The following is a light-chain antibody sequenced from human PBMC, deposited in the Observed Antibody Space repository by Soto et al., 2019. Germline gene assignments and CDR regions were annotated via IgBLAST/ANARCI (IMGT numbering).Light chain of an antibody. CDR2: GAS. J-gene: IGKJ4*01. Sequence: EIVLTQSPGTLSLSPGERGTLSCRASQSVSKNYLAWYQQKPGQAPRLLIYGASSRATGIPDRFSSSGAGTDFTLTISRREPEDVAVYSCQQYASSPPTFGGGTKVEIK. CDR3: QQYASSPPT. CDR1: QSVSKNY. V-gene: IGKV3-20*01.